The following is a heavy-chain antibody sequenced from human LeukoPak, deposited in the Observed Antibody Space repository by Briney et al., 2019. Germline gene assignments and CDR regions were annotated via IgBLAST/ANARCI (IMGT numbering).Heavy chain of an antibody. V-gene: IGHV3-30-3*01. CDR2: ISYDGSNK. D-gene: IGHD2-2*01. Sequence: GRSLRLSCAASGFTFSSYAMYWVRQAPGKGLEWVAVISYDGSNKYYADSVKGRFTISRDNSKNTLYLQMNSLRAEDTAVYYCARDLDCSSTSCADYWGQGTLVTVSS. CDR3: ARDLDCSSTSCADY. J-gene: IGHJ4*02. CDR1: GFTFSSYA.